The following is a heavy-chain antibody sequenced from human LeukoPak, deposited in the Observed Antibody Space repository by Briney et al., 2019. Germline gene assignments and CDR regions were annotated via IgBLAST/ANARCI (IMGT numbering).Heavy chain of an antibody. Sequence: GGSLRLSCAASGFTFSAYWMSWVRQAPGKGLEWVAHIKGDGSEKYSVDSVKGRFTISRDNAKSSLYLQMKSLRAEDTALYYCARGGFGYVYFDYWGQGSLVTVSS. V-gene: IGHV3-7*01. J-gene: IGHJ4*02. D-gene: IGHD2-8*01. CDR3: ARGGFGYVYFDY. CDR2: IKGDGSEK. CDR1: GFTFSAYW.